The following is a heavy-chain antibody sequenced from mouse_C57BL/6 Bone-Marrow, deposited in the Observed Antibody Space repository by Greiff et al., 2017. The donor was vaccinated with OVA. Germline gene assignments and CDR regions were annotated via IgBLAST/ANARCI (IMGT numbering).Heavy chain of an antibody. D-gene: IGHD1-1*01. CDR2: IDPENGDT. CDR3: TPYYYGSRYWYFDV. Sequence: EVQLQQSGAELVRPGASVKLSCTASGFNIKDDYMHWVKQRPEQGLEWIGWIDPENGDTEYASKFQGKATLTADTSSNTAYLQLSSLTSEDTAVYYGTPYYYGSRYWYFDVWGTGTTVTVSS. J-gene: IGHJ1*03. CDR1: GFNIKDDY. V-gene: IGHV14-4*01.